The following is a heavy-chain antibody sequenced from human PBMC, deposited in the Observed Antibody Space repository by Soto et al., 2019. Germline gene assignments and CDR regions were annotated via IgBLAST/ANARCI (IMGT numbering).Heavy chain of an antibody. V-gene: IGHV4-30-2*01. D-gene: IGHD3-22*01. J-gene: IGHJ4*02. Sequence: SETLSLTCAVSGGSISSGDYSWNWIRQPPGKGLEWIGYIYYGGSTYYNPSLQGRVTMSVDRSRYQFSLKLNSVTAADTAVYYCARVRREYDNSGPVDYWGQGTLVT. CDR2: IYYGGST. CDR3: ARVRREYDNSGPVDY. CDR1: GGSISSGDYS.